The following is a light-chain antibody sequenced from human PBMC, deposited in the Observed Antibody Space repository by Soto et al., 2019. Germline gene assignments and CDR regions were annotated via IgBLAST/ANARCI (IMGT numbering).Light chain of an antibody. CDR1: QSISSS. CDR2: DAS. V-gene: IGKV3-11*01. J-gene: IGKJ2*01. Sequence: EIVLTQSPGTLSLSPGESATLSCRASQSISSSLAWFQHKPGQAPRLLIHDASNRAPGIPARFSGSGSGTDFTLTISSLEPEDFAVYYCLQRKHWYTFGQGTKLEIK. CDR3: LQRKHWYT.